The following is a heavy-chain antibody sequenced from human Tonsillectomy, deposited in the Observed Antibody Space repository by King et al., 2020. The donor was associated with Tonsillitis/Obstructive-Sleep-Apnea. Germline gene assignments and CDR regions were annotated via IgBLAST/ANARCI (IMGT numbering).Heavy chain of an antibody. CDR3: ARKLIVVVPAGFDP. J-gene: IGHJ5*02. CDR1: GGSFSGYY. D-gene: IGHD2-2*01. V-gene: IGHV4-34*01. CDR2: INHSGST. Sequence: VQLQQWGAGLLKPSETLSLTCAVYGGSFSGYYWSWIRQPPGMGLEWIGEINHSGSTNYNPSLKSRVTISVDTSKNQFSLKLSSVTAADTAVYYCARKLIVVVPAGFDPWGQGTLVTVSS.